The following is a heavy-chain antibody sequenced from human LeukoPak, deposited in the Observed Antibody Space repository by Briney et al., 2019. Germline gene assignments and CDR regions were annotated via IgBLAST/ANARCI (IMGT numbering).Heavy chain of an antibody. CDR1: GFTFSDSV. D-gene: IGHD3-22*01. J-gene: IGHJ5*02. Sequence: GGSLRLSCAASGFTFSDSVIHWVRQASGKGLEWVGRIKTKPRNYATAYAESVKGRFTISRDDSQNTAYLQMNSLKIEDTAVYYCFRHGLPAPCGSYCGWFDPWGQGTLVTVSS. CDR3: FRHGLPAPCGSYCGWFDP. V-gene: IGHV3-73*01. CDR2: IKTKPRNYAT.